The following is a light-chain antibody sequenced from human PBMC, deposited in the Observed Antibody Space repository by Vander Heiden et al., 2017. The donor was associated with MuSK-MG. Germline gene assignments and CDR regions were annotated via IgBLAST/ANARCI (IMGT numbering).Light chain of an antibody. J-gene: IGLJ3*02. CDR1: SSNIGSNY. Sequence: QSVLTQPPSASGTPGQRVTISCSGSSSNIGSNYVYWYQQLPGTAPKLLIYSNNQRASGVPDRFSGSKSGTSASLAISGLRSEDEADYYCAAWDDSLSGPMFGGGTKLTVL. CDR2: SNN. V-gene: IGLV1-47*02. CDR3: AAWDDSLSGPM.